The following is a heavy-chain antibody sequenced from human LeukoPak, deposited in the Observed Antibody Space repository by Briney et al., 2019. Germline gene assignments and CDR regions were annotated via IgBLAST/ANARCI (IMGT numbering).Heavy chain of an antibody. V-gene: IGHV3-53*01. D-gene: IGHD5-24*01. J-gene: IGHJ4*02. CDR2: IYSGGST. CDR3: ARARRDGYNYYFDY. CDR1: GFTVSSNY. Sequence: GGSLRLSCAASGFTVSSNYMSWVRQAPGKGLEWVSVIYSGGSTYYADSVKGRYTISRDNSKNTLYLQMNSLRAEDTAVYYCARARRDGYNYYFDYWGQGTLVTVSS.